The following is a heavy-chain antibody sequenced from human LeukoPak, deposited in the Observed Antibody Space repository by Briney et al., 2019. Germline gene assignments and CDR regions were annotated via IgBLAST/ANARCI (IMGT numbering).Heavy chain of an antibody. CDR3: ASYGSVSFFEY. CDR2: ISYDASQK. J-gene: IGHJ4*02. V-gene: IGHV3-30*03. D-gene: IGHD3-10*01. CDR1: GFTFSSHA. Sequence: GGSLRLSCAASGFTFSSHAMHWVRQAPGKGLEWVALISYDASQKYYTDSVKGRFTISRDNAKNSLYLQMNSLRAEDTAVYYCASYGSVSFFEYWGQGTLVTVSS.